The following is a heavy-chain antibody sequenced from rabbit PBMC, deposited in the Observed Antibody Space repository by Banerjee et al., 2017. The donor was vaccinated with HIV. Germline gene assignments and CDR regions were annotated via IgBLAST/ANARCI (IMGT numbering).Heavy chain of an antibody. CDR3: ARDQYSYGDAGAEFSL. D-gene: IGHD6-1*01. Sequence: QERLVESGGGLVQPEGSLTLTCTASGFSFSSFYYYMCWVRQAPGKGPEWIACIYVGSSGNTYYASWAKGRFTISRSTSLNTVTLQMTGLTAADTATYFCARDQYSYGDAGAEFSLWGQGTLVTVS. CDR1: GFSFSSFYYY. J-gene: IGHJ4*01. CDR2: IYVGSSGNT. V-gene: IGHV1S45*01.